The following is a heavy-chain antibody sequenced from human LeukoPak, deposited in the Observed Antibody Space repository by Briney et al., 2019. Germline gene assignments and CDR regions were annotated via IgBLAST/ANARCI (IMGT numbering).Heavy chain of an antibody. J-gene: IGHJ4*02. CDR1: GHSLTSYS. CDR3: AREIAAAGTVDY. CDR2: INPSGGST. V-gene: IGHV1-46*01. D-gene: IGHD6-13*01. Sequence: GASVKVSCKAFGHSLTSYSMHWVRQAPGQGLEWMGIINPSGGSTSYAQKFQGRVTMTRDMSTSTVYMELSSLRSEDTAVYYCAREIAAAGTVDYWGQGTLVTVSS.